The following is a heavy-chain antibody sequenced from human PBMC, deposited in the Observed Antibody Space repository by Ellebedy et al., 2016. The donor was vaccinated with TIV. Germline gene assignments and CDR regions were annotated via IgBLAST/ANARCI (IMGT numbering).Heavy chain of an antibody. CDR1: GFTFGSYA. Sequence: GESLKISCAASGFTFGSYAMNWVRQAPGKGLEWVSGISGGGDNTYYGDSVKGRFTISRDNSENTLFLQMNSLRAEDTAVYYCSFKGMTTRVYWGQGTLVTVSS. D-gene: IGHD1-1*01. V-gene: IGHV3-23*01. J-gene: IGHJ4*02. CDR2: ISGGGDNT. CDR3: SFKGMTTRVY.